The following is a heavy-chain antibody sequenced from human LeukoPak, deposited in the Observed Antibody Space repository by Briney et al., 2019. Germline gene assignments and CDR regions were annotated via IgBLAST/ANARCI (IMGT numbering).Heavy chain of an antibody. CDR3: ARTYSSGWYFHY. CDR2: INPNSGGT. Sequence: AAPVKVSCKASGYTFTGYYMHWVRQAPGQGLEWMGWINPNSGGTNYAQKFQGRVTMTRDTSISTAYMELSRLRSDDTAVYYCARTYSSGWYFHYWGQGTLVTVSS. CDR1: GYTFTGYY. V-gene: IGHV1-2*02. J-gene: IGHJ4*02. D-gene: IGHD6-19*01.